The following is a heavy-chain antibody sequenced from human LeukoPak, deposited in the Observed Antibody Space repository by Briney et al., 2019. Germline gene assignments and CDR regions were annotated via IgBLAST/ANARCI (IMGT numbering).Heavy chain of an antibody. CDR3: ARGRGRQVGTRWHPDSHHDY. V-gene: IGHV4-38-2*01. D-gene: IGHD6-13*01. CDR2: IHYPEST. CDR1: GFSIRSVYF. J-gene: IGHJ4*02. Sequence: SETLSLTCAVSGFSIRSVYFWGWIRRPPGKGLEWIGTIHYPESTYYNPSLNSRLTISIDTSKNHFSLKLSSVTAADTALYYCARGRGRQVGTRWHPDSHHDYWGQGILVTVSS.